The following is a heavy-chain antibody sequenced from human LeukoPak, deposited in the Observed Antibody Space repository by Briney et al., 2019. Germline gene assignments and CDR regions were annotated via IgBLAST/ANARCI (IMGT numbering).Heavy chain of an antibody. V-gene: IGHV1-46*01. Sequence: ASVKVSCKASGYTFTSYYMHWVRQAPGQGLEWMGIINPSGGNTSYAQKFQGRVTMTRDTSTSTVYMELSILRSEDTAVYYCARDLALVRDGGSFDYYYYMDVWGKGTTVTVSS. CDR3: ARDLALVRDGGSFDYYYYMDV. CDR2: INPSGGNT. J-gene: IGHJ6*03. CDR1: GYTFTSYY. D-gene: IGHD1-26*01.